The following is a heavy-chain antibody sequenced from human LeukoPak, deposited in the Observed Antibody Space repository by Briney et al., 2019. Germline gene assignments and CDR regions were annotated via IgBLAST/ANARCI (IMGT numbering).Heavy chain of an antibody. D-gene: IGHD4-17*01. CDR3: AKDFTVTTWGIDAFDI. J-gene: IGHJ3*02. CDR2: IRYDGSNK. V-gene: IGHV3-30*02. CDR1: GFTFSSYG. Sequence: PGGSLRLSCAASGFTFSSYGMHWVRQAPGKGLEWVAFIRYDGSNKYYADSVKGRFTISRDNSKNTLYLQMNSLRAEDTAVYYCAKDFTVTTWGIDAFDIWGQGTMVTVSS.